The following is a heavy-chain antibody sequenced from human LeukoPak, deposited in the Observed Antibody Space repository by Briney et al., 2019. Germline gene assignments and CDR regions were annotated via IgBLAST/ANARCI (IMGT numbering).Heavy chain of an antibody. Sequence: SETLSLTCAVYGGSSSGYYWSWIRQPPGKGLEWIGEINHSGSTNYNPSLKSRVTISVDTSKNQFSLKLSSVSAADTAVYYCARVLLPGYSSGWYGAFDIWSQGTMVTVSS. D-gene: IGHD6-19*01. CDR2: INHSGST. CDR1: GGSSSGYY. J-gene: IGHJ3*02. V-gene: IGHV4-34*01. CDR3: ARVLLPGYSSGWYGAFDI.